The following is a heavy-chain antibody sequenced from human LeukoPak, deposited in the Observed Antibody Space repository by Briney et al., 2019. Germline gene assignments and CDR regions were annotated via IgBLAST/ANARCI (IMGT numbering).Heavy chain of an antibody. Sequence: PSETLSLTCTVSGDSISSGDYYWSWIRQPAGKGLEWIGRISSSGSTNYNPSLKSRVTISVDTSKNQFSLKLSSVTAPDTAVYFCARGPYSYDSSGAFDIWGQGTMVTVSS. CDR1: GDSISSGDYY. CDR3: ARGPYSYDSSGAFDI. J-gene: IGHJ3*02. CDR2: ISSSGST. V-gene: IGHV4-61*02. D-gene: IGHD3-22*01.